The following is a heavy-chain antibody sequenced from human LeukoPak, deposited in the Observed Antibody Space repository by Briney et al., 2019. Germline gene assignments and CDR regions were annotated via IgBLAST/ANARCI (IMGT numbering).Heavy chain of an antibody. CDR1: GFTFDDYA. D-gene: IGHD6-13*01. CDR3: AKDIREVRSSWYYFDF. J-gene: IGHJ4*02. CDR2: ISGDGGST. V-gene: IGHV3-43*02. Sequence: PGGSLRLSCAASGFTFDDYAMHWVRQAPGKGLEWVSLISGDGGSTYYADSVKGRFTISRDNSKNSLYLQKSSLRTEDTAFYYCAKDIREVRSSWYYFDFWGQGTLVTVSS.